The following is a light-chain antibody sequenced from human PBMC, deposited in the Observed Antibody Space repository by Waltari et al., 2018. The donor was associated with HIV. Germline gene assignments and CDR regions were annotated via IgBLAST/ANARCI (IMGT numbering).Light chain of an antibody. CDR1: SSNIGAGYD. CDR2: GNR. J-gene: IGLJ1*01. V-gene: IGLV1-40*01. Sequence: QSVLTQPPSVSGAPGQRVTISCTGSSSNIGAGYDVHWYQQLPGTAPKVLIYGNRSRPSGVPDRSSGSKSGTSASLAITVLQAEDEADYYCQSYDSNLSGATVFGTGTKVTVL. CDR3: QSYDSNLSGATV.